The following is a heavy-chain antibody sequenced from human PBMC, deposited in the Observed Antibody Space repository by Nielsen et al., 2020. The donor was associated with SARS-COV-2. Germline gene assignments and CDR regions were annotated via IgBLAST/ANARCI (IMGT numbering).Heavy chain of an antibody. D-gene: IGHD6-19*01. Sequence: ASVKVSCKASGYTFTGSYVHWVRQAPGQGLEWMGLINPNSGATNYAQKFQGRVTMTRDTSISTAYMELSSLRSDDTAVYYCARTGIAVAGIDFDYWGQGTLVTVSS. CDR1: GYTFTGSY. V-gene: IGHV1-2*06. CDR2: INPNSGAT. CDR3: ARTGIAVAGIDFDY. J-gene: IGHJ4*02.